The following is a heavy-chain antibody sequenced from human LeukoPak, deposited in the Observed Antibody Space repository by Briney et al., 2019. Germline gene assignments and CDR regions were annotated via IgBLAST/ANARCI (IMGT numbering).Heavy chain of an antibody. D-gene: IGHD5-12*01. V-gene: IGHV3-7*03. CDR3: VRGGYGPDH. CDR2: IKQDGSVK. CDR1: GFTFSTYW. Sequence: GGSLRLSCAASGFTFSTYWMSWVRQAPGKGLEWVANIKQDGSVKNYVDSVKGRFTISRDNAKNSLYLQMNSLRADDTAMYYCVRGGYGPDHWGQGTLVTVSS. J-gene: IGHJ4*02.